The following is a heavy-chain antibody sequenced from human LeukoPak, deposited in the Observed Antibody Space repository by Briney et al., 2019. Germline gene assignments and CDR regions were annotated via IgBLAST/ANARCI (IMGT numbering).Heavy chain of an antibody. D-gene: IGHD5-12*01. CDR2: ISAYNGNA. Sequence: GASVKVSCKASGYTFTSYGISWVRQAPGQGLEWMGWISAYNGNANYAQKLQGRVTMTTDTSTSTAYMELRSLRSDDTAVYYCARDSWDIVATIVGETLNWFDPWGQGTLVTVSS. J-gene: IGHJ5*02. CDR3: ARDSWDIVATIVGETLNWFDP. CDR1: GYTFTSYG. V-gene: IGHV1-18*01.